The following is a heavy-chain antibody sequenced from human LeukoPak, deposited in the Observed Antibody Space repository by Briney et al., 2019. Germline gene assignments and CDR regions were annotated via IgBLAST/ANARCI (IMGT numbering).Heavy chain of an antibody. CDR2: IYPGDSDT. D-gene: IGHD3-9*01. J-gene: IGHJ6*03. CDR1: GYSFTSYW. Sequence: GESLKISCKGSGYSFTSYWIGWVRQMPGKGLEWMGIIYPGDSDTRYSPSFQGQVTISADKSISTAYLQWSSLKASDPAMYYCARQVRTGYDILTGRGYYYMDVWGKGTTVTVSS. CDR3: ARQVRTGYDILTGRGYYYMDV. V-gene: IGHV5-51*01.